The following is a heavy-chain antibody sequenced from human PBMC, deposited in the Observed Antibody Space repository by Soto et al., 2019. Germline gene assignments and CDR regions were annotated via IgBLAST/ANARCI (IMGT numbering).Heavy chain of an antibody. J-gene: IGHJ6*02. CDR2: IYPGDSDT. Sequence: GESLKISCKGSGYSFTSYWIGWVRQMPGKGLEWMGIIYPGDSDTRYSPSFQGQVTISADKSISTAYLQWSSLKASDTAMYCCASQAGIAARLDYYYGMDVWGQGTTVTVSS. D-gene: IGHD6-6*01. CDR1: GYSFTSYW. V-gene: IGHV5-51*01. CDR3: ASQAGIAARLDYYYGMDV.